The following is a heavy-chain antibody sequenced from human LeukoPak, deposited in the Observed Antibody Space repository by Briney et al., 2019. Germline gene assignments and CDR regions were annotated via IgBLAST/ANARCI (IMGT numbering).Heavy chain of an antibody. D-gene: IGHD6-13*01. CDR1: GFTFSSYD. Sequence: QPGGSLRLSCAASGFTFSSYDMHWVRQATGKGLEWVSAIGTAGDTYYPGSVKGRFTISRDNSKNTLYLQMNSLRAEDTAVYYCATDLTGAAAGRDAFDIWGQGTMVTVSS. CDR3: ATDLTGAAAGRDAFDI. V-gene: IGHV3-13*01. CDR2: IGTAGDT. J-gene: IGHJ3*02.